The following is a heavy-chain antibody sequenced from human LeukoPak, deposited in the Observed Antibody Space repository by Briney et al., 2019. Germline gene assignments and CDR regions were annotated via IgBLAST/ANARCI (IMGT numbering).Heavy chain of an antibody. J-gene: IGHJ4*02. D-gene: IGHD1-14*01. Sequence: GGSLRLSCAASGFTFSSYWMSWVRQAPGKGLEWVANIRQDGSEKYYVDSVKGRFTTSRDNAKNSLYLQVNSLRAEDTAVYYCARNQRRLDYWGQGTLVTVSS. V-gene: IGHV3-7*01. CDR2: IRQDGSEK. CDR3: ARNQRRLDY. CDR1: GFTFSSYW.